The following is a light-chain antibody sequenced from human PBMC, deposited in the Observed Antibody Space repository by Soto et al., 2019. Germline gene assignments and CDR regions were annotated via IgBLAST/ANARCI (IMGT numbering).Light chain of an antibody. V-gene: IGLV2-14*01. CDR1: SSDVGGYNF. CDR3: SSYTSRSTLVV. CDR2: DVS. J-gene: IGLJ2*01. Sequence: QSVLTQPASVSGSPGQSITISCTGSSSDVGGYNFVSWYQQLPGKAPKLMIYDVSNRPSGVSNRFSGSKSGNTASLTISGLQAEDEADYYCSSYTSRSTLVVFGGGTKLTVL.